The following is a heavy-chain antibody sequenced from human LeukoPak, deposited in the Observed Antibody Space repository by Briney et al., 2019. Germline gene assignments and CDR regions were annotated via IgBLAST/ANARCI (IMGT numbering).Heavy chain of an antibody. CDR3: ARSLIAAAGTYYFDY. V-gene: IGHV4-59*08. CDR2: IYYTGST. D-gene: IGHD6-13*01. J-gene: IGHJ4*02. CDR1: GASIRSSY. Sequence: SETLSLTCTVSGASIRSSYWSWLRQPPGKGLEWIGYIYYTGSTNSNPSLKSRVTVSLDTSKNQFSLKLNSVTAADTAVYYCARSLIAAAGTYYFDYWGQGTLVTVSS.